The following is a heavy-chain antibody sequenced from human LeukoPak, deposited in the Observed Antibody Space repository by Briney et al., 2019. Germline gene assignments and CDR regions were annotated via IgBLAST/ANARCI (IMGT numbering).Heavy chain of an antibody. CDR3: AKVGKAARIIGTTSRYYYYYMDV. CDR1: GFTFSGYG. Sequence: GGSLRLSCAASGFTFSGYGMNWVRQAPGKGLEWVSTISGSGTSTYYADSVKGRFTISRDNSKNTLYLQMNSLRAEDTAVYYCAKVGKAARIIGTTSRYYYYYMDVWGKGTTVTISS. J-gene: IGHJ6*03. V-gene: IGHV3-23*01. CDR2: ISGSGTST. D-gene: IGHD1-20*01.